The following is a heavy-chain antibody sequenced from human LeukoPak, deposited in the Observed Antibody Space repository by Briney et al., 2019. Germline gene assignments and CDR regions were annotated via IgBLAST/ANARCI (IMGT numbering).Heavy chain of an antibody. D-gene: IGHD2-15*01. J-gene: IGHJ4*02. Sequence: PSETLSLTCTVSGGSISSYYWSWVRQPPGKGLEWIGYIYYSGSTNYNPSLKSRVTISVDTTKNQFSLKPSSVTAADTAVYYCARRVHCSGGSCCLDYWGQGTLVTVSS. CDR3: ARRVHCSGGSCCLDY. CDR1: GGSISSYY. V-gene: IGHV4-59*08. CDR2: IYYSGST.